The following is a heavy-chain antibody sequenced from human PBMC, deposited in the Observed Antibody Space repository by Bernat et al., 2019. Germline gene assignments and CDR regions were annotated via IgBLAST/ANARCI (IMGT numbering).Heavy chain of an antibody. Sequence: QVQLVQSGAEVKKPGSSVKVSCKASGGTFSSYAISWVRQAPGQGLEWMGGIIPIFGTANYAQKFQGRVTITADESTSTASMELSSLRSEDTAVYYCARILYGPNDYYYYGMDVWGQGTTVTVSS. CDR1: GGTFSSYA. CDR2: IIPIFGTA. CDR3: ARILYGPNDYYYYGMDV. D-gene: IGHD4-17*01. J-gene: IGHJ6*02. V-gene: IGHV1-69*01.